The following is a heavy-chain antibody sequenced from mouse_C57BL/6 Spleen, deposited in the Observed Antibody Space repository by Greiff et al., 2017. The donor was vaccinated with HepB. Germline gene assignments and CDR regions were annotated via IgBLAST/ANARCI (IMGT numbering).Heavy chain of an antibody. CDR3: ARSGTVEWYFDV. Sequence: QVQLKQPGAELVMPGASVKLSCKASGYTFTSYWMHWVKQRPGQGLEWIGEIDPSDSYTNYNQKFKGKSTLTVDKSSSTAYMQLSSLTSEDSAVYYCARSGTVEWYFDVWGTGTTVTVSS. D-gene: IGHD1-1*01. V-gene: IGHV1-69*01. J-gene: IGHJ1*03. CDR2: IDPSDSYT. CDR1: GYTFTSYW.